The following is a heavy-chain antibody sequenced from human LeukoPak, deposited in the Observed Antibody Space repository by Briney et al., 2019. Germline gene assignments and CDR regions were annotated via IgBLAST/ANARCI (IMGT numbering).Heavy chain of an antibody. CDR3: ARTTEAHSWRTRYYDYYMDV. J-gene: IGHJ6*03. Sequence: SETLSLTCTVSDGSISSYYWSWIRQPAGKGLEWIGRIYTTGSTNYNPSLKSRVTMSVDTSKNQFSLRLSSVTAADTAVYYCARTTEAHSWRTRYYDYYMDVWGKGTTVTVSS. CDR1: DGSISSYY. CDR2: IYTTGST. D-gene: IGHD6-13*01. V-gene: IGHV4-4*07.